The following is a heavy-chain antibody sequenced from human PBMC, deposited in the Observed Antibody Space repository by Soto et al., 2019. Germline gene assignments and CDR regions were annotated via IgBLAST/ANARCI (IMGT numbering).Heavy chain of an antibody. D-gene: IGHD6-6*01. CDR2: IIPIFGTA. J-gene: IGHJ6*02. CDR3: ARTDPIAARSGSGYYYSGMDV. CDR1: GGTFSSYA. Sequence: SVKVSCKASGGTFSSYAISWVRQAPGQGLEWMGGIIPIFGTANYAQKFQGRVTITADESTSTAYMELSSLRSEDTAVYYCARTDPIAARSGSGYYYSGMDVWGQGTKVTVSS. V-gene: IGHV1-69*13.